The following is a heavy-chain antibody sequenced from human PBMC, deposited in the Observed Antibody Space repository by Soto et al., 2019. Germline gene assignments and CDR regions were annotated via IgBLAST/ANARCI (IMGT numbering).Heavy chain of an antibody. D-gene: IGHD3-22*01. CDR1: GFTFSSYS. CDR3: AKYDRYKARGYFAY. J-gene: IGHJ4*02. Sequence: GGSLRLSCAASGFTFSSYSMNWVRQAPGKGLEWVSSISSSSSYIYYADSVKGRFTISRDNAKNSLYLQMNSLRAEDTAVYYCAKYDRYKARGYFAYWGQGTLVTVSS. CDR2: ISSSSSYI. V-gene: IGHV3-21*01.